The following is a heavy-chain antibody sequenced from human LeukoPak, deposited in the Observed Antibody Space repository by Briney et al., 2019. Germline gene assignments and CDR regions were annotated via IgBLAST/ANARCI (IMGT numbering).Heavy chain of an antibody. D-gene: IGHD6-25*01. CDR2: ISACNGNT. V-gene: IGHV1-18*01. J-gene: IGHJ6*03. CDR1: GYTFTSYG. CDR3: ARAAAKLSYMDV. Sequence: ASVKVSCKASGYTFTSYGISWVRQAPGQGLEWMGWISACNGNTNYAQKLQGRVTMTTDTSTSTAYMELRSLRSDDTAVYYCARAAAKLSYMDVWGKGTTVTVSS.